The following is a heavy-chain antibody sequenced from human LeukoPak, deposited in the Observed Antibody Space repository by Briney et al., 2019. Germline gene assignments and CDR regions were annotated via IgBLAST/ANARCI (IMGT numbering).Heavy chain of an antibody. V-gene: IGHV3-7*01. Sequence: GGSLRLSCAASGFTFSSYWMNWGRQAPGKGLGWVANIKQDGSEKYYVDSVKGRFTISRDNAKNSLYLQMNSLRAEDTAVYYCARDLDYGGNLPYYWGQGTLVTVSS. D-gene: IGHD4-23*01. J-gene: IGHJ4*02. CDR3: ARDLDYGGNLPYY. CDR2: IKQDGSEK. CDR1: GFTFSSYW.